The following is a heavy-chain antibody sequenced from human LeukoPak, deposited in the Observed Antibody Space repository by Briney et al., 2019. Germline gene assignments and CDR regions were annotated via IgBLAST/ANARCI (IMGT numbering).Heavy chain of an antibody. V-gene: IGHV4-59*01. J-gene: IGHJ4*02. CDR3: AAEVGDYVDY. D-gene: IGHD1-26*01. Sequence: SSETLSLTCTVSDASFSSYYWSWIRQPPGKGLEWIGYIYYSGSTNYNPSLKSRVTISVDTSKNQFSLKLSSVTAADTAVYYCAAEVGDYVDYWGQGTLVTVSS. CDR1: DASFSSYY. CDR2: IYYSGST.